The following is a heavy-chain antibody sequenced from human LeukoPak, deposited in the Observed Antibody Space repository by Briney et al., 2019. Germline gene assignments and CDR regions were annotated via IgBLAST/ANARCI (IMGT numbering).Heavy chain of an antibody. D-gene: IGHD2-8*02. V-gene: IGHV3-48*01. J-gene: IGHJ4*02. CDR3: VGDIDWCFDR. CDR2: INVNRRTI. CDR1: GFTFNSYN. Sequence: GGSLRLSCAASGFTFNSYNMNWVRQAPGKGLEWISYINVNRRTIYYADSVRGRFTISRGNAKNSLYLQMNSLRVEDTALYYCVGDIDWCFDRWGQGTLVTVSS.